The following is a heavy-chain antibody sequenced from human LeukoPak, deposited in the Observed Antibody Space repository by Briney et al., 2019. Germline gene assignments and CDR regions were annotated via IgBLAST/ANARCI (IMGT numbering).Heavy chain of an antibody. CDR2: IHQDGNEK. J-gene: IGHJ4*02. Sequence: AGGSLRLSCAASGFNSSTYWMSWVRQAPGKGLEWIANIHQDGNEKYYVDSVKGRFTISRDNAKKSLNLQMTSLRVEDTAVYYCARGDDSSGDYWDQGTLITVSS. CDR3: ARGDDSSGDY. D-gene: IGHD1-1*01. V-gene: IGHV3-7*04. CDR1: GFNSSTYW.